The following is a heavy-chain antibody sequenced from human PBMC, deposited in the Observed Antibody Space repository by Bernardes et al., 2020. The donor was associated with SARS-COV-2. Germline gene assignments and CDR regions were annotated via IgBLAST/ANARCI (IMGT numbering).Heavy chain of an antibody. J-gene: IGHJ4*02. Sequence: GGSLRLSCAASGFTFSSYAMSWVRQAPGKGLEWVSGISYSGGSTYYADSVKGRFTISRDNSKNTLYLQMNSLRAEDTAVYYCAKVYCSGISCSYFDYWGQGTLVTVSS. D-gene: IGHD2-2*01. CDR1: GFTFSSYA. CDR2: ISYSGGST. CDR3: AKVYCSGISCSYFDY. V-gene: IGHV3-23*01.